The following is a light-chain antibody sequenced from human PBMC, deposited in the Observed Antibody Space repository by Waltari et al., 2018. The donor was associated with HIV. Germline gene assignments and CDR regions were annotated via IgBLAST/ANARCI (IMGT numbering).Light chain of an antibody. J-gene: IGKJ3*01. CDR3: QQSYSAYLT. V-gene: IGKV1-39*01. CDR2: AAS. Sequence: DIQMTHSPSSLSASVGDRVTFNCRASQSISTYLNWYQQKPGKAPNLLIYAASSLQAGVPSRFSGSGSGTDFTLTISSLQPEDFATYYCQQSYSAYLTFGPGTKVDVK. CDR1: QSISTY.